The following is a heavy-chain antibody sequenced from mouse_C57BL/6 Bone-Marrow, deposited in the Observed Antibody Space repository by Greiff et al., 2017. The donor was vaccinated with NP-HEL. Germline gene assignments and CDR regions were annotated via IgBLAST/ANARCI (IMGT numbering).Heavy chain of an antibody. CDR2: IYPGGGYT. CDR1: GYTFTNYW. Sequence: QVQLQQSGAELVRPGTSVKMSCKASGYTFTNYWIGWAKQRPGHGLEWIGDIYPGGGYTNYNEKFKGKATLTADKSSSTAYMQFSSLTSEDSAIYYCARSLYYYGSSPLAYWGQGTLVTVSA. CDR3: ARSLYYYGSSPLAY. J-gene: IGHJ3*01. D-gene: IGHD1-1*01. V-gene: IGHV1-63*01.